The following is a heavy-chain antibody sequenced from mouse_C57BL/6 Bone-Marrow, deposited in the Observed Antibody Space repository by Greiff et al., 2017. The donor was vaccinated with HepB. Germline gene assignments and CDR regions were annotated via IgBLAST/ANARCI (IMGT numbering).Heavy chain of an antibody. CDR1: GYTFTSYW. V-gene: IGHV1-53*01. J-gene: IGHJ4*01. CDR3: ARDYSSYYYAMDY. D-gene: IGHD2-12*01. Sequence: VQLQQPGTELVKPGASVKLSCKASGYTFTSYWMHWVKQRPGQGLEWIGNINPSNGGANYNEKFKSKATLTVDKSSSTAYMQLSSLTSEDSAVYYCARDYSSYYYAMDYWGQGTSVTVSS. CDR2: INPSNGGA.